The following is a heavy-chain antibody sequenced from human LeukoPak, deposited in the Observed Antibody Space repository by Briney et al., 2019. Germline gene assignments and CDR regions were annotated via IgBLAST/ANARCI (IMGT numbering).Heavy chain of an antibody. V-gene: IGHV3-30*04. D-gene: IGHD2-21*01. CDR1: GFSFSRHA. CDR3: VKDANWGSPYYY. J-gene: IGHJ4*02. Sequence: AGGSLRLSCAASGFSFSRHAMDWVRQAPGKGLEWVAVVSEDGSKKFYADFVQGRFIISRDSSKNTLHLQMNSLKAEDTAVYYCVKDANWGSPYYYWGQGTLVTVSS. CDR2: VSEDGSKK.